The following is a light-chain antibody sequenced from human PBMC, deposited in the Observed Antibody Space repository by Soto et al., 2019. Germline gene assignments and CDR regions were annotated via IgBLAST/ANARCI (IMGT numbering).Light chain of an antibody. J-gene: IGLJ2*01. V-gene: IGLV2-14*02. CDR2: ETK. CDR1: SNDIGTYNL. CDR3: QVWDPSDPYVV. Sequence: QSALTQPASVSGSPGQSITISCAGTSNDIGTYNLVSWYQQHPGTAPKLLIYETKKRPSGVSSRFSGSKSGNTATLTISRVEAGDEADYFCQVWDPSDPYVVFGGGTKVTVL.